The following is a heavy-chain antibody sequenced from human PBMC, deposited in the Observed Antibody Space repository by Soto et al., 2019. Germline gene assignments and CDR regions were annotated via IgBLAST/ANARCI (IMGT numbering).Heavy chain of an antibody. D-gene: IGHD3-22*01. J-gene: IGHJ6*02. CDR1: GYSFTSYW. V-gene: IGHV5-51*01. CDR3: ARRRGSVRLTMSMDV. CDR2: IYPGDSDT. Sequence: PGESLKISCKGSGYSFTSYWIGWVRQMPGKGLEWMGIIYPGDSDTRYSPSFQGQVTISADKSISTAYLQWSSLKASDTAMYYCARRRGSVRLTMSMDVWGQGTTVTVSS.